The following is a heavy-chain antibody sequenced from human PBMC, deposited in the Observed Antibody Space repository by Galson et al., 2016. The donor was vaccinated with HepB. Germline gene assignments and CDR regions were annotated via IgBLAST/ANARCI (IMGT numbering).Heavy chain of an antibody. CDR2: ISGSGGGT. D-gene: IGHD3-3*01. CDR3: AKDLGFLEWLFFDSYYYYGMDV. J-gene: IGHJ6*02. Sequence: SLRLSCAASGFTFSSDAMSWVRQAPGKGLEWVSAISGSGGGTYYADSAKGRFTISRDNSKNTLYLQMNSLRAEDTAVSYCAKDLGFLEWLFFDSYYYYGMDVWGQGTTVTVSS. V-gene: IGHV3-23*01. CDR1: GFTFSSDA.